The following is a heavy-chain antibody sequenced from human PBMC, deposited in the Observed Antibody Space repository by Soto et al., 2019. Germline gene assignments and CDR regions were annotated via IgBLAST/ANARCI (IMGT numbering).Heavy chain of an antibody. D-gene: IGHD3-9*01. J-gene: IGHJ6*04. Sequence: ASLKVSCKASGYTFTSYGISWVRQAPGQGLEWMGWISAYNGNTNYAQKLQGRVTMTTDTSTSTAYMELRSLRSDDTAVYYCAREREGYDILTGPYPTDVWGKGTTVTVYS. CDR1: GYTFTSYG. V-gene: IGHV1-18*01. CDR3: AREREGYDILTGPYPTDV. CDR2: ISAYNGNT.